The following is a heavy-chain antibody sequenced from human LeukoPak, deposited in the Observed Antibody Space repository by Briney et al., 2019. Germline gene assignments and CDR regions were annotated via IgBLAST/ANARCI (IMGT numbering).Heavy chain of an antibody. Sequence: GGSLRLSCAASGFTFSSYEMNWVRQAPGKGLEWVSYISSSGSTIYYADSVKGRFTISRDNAKNSLYLQMNSLRAEDTAVYYCTAVAGTRAFDIWGQGTMVTVSS. CDR3: TAVAGTRAFDI. CDR1: GFTFSSYE. CDR2: ISSSGSTI. V-gene: IGHV3-48*03. D-gene: IGHD6-19*01. J-gene: IGHJ3*02.